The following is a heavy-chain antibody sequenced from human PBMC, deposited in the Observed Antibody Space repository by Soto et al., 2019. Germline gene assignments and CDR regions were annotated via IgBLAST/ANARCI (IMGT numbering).Heavy chain of an antibody. V-gene: IGHV3-30*18. D-gene: IGHD2-2*01. J-gene: IGHJ6*02. Sequence: QVQLVESGGGVVQPGGSLRLSCEASGFTFTKFGIHWVRQAPGKGLEWVAVVSYDGSFKYYADSVKGRFTISRDNSKNTLYLQMNSLRPEDTALYYCAKDSDQLLFAYYYCGMDVWGQGTTVTVSS. CDR2: VSYDGSFK. CDR3: AKDSDQLLFAYYYCGMDV. CDR1: GFTFTKFG.